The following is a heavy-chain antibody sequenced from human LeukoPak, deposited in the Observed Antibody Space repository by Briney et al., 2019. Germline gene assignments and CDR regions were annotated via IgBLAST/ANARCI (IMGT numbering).Heavy chain of an antibody. D-gene: IGHD1-7*01. V-gene: IGHV3-23*01. CDR2: LSGSGFILP. J-gene: IGHJ4*02. CDR1: GFTFSTYA. CDR3: AKDTTPYSGNTFYFDY. Sequence: GGSLGLSCAASGFTFSTYAISWLRQAPGKGLEWVSGLSGSGFILPYYADSVKGRFTISRDNSKSTLYLQMNSLRADDTAVYFCAKDTTPYSGNTFYFDYWGQGTLVTVSS.